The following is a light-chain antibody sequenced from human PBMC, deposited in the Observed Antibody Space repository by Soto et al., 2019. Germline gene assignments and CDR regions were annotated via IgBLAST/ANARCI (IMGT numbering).Light chain of an antibody. V-gene: IGLV1-40*01. Sequence: QSVLTQPPSVSGAPGQRVTIPCAGSSSNIGSFYDVHWYQQLPGTVPKLLIYGDNNRPSGVPDRFSGSKSGTSASLAITGLQPEDEADYYCQSYDNSLSHVVFGGGTKLTVL. CDR3: QSYDNSLSHVV. CDR2: GDN. J-gene: IGLJ2*01. CDR1: SSNIGSFYD.